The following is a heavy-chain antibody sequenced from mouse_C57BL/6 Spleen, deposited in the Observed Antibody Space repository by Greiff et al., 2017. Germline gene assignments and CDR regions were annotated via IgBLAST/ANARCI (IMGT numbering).Heavy chain of an antibody. CDR1: GYSITSGYY. J-gene: IGHJ4*01. V-gene: IGHV3-6*01. CDR3: ARGYYGSSYDYAMDY. Sequence: EVQLVESGPGLVKPSQSLSLTCSVTGYSITSGYYWNWIRQFPGNKLEWMGYISYDGSNNYNPSLKNRISITRDTSKNQFFLKLNSVTTEDTATYYCARGYYGSSYDYAMDYWGQGTSVTVSS. CDR2: ISYDGSN. D-gene: IGHD1-1*01.